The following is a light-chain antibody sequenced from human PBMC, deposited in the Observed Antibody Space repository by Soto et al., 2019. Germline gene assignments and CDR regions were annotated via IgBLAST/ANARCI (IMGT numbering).Light chain of an antibody. CDR3: QQYNNWPPRT. J-gene: IGKJ1*01. CDR2: GAS. CDR1: QSVSSN. Sequence: EIVMTQSPATLSVSPGERATLSCRASQSVSSNLAWYQQKPGQAPRLLIYGASTRATGIPARFSGSGSGTEFILTISIRQSEDFGDYYCQQYNNWPPRTFGQGTKVEIK. V-gene: IGKV3-15*01.